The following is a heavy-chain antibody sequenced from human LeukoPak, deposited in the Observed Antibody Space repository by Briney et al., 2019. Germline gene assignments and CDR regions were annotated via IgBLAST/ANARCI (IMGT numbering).Heavy chain of an antibody. Sequence: PSETLSLTCTVSGGSISSSSYYWGWIRQPPGKGLEWIGSIYYSGSTYYNPSLKSRVTISVDTSKNQFSLKLSSVTAADTAVYYCARHHRGRYYDILTGLGYFDYWGQGTLVTVSS. CDR1: GGSISSSSYY. V-gene: IGHV4-39*07. CDR3: ARHHRGRYYDILTGLGYFDY. J-gene: IGHJ4*02. D-gene: IGHD3-9*01. CDR2: IYYSGST.